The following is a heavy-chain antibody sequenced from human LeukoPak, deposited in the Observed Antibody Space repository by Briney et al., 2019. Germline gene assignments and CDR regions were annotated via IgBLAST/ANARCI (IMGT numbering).Heavy chain of an antibody. CDR2: ISAYNGNT. CDR1: GYTFTSYT. D-gene: IGHD3-10*01. CDR3: ARVRRFGDQNNY. J-gene: IGHJ4*02. V-gene: IGHV1-18*01. Sequence: ASVKVSCKASGYTFTSYTIHWVRQAPGQRLEWMGWISAYNGNTNYAQKLQGRVTMTTDTSTSTAYMELRSLRSDDTAVYYCARVRRFGDQNNYWGQGTLVTVSS.